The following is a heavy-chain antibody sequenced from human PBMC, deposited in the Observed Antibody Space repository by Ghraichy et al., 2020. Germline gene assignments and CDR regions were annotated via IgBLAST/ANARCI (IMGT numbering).Heavy chain of an antibody. J-gene: IGHJ4*02. V-gene: IGHV3-7*03. CDR3: ATTLGY. D-gene: IGHD2-15*01. Sequence: GGSLRLSCAASGFTFSSYWMTWVRQAPGKGLEWVANIKHDGSEKYYGDSVKGRFTISRDNAKNSLYLQMKSLRAEDTAVYYCATTLGYWGRGTPVTVSS. CDR1: GFTFSSYW. CDR2: IKHDGSEK.